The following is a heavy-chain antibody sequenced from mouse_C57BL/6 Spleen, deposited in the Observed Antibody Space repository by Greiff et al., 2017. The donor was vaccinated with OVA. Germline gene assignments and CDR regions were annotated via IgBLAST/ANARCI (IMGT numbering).Heavy chain of an antibody. CDR1: GFTFSDYG. J-gene: IGHJ3*01. CDR3: ARLLLEAY. Sequence: DVMLVESGGGLVKPGGSLKLSCAASGFTFSDYGMHWVRQAPEKGLEWVAYISSGSSTIYYADTVKGRFTISRDNAKNTLFLQMTSLRSEDTAMYYCARLLLEAYWGQGTLVTVSA. CDR2: ISSGSSTI. D-gene: IGHD2-1*01. V-gene: IGHV5-17*01.